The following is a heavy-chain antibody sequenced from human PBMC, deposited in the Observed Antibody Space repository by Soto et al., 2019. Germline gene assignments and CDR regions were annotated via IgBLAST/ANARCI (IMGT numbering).Heavy chain of an antibody. J-gene: IGHJ4*02. D-gene: IGHD6-6*01. CDR2: ISGSGDVI. CDR3: AKYRSTSSGAEGFDF. Sequence: GGSVRLSCAASGFTFNSYAMAWVRQAPGKGLEWVSSISGSGDVIFYAASVKGRFTISRDNPKNTFFLQLNSLRAEDTGVYYCAKYRSTSSGAEGFDFWGQGALVTVSS. V-gene: IGHV3-23*01. CDR1: GFTFNSYA.